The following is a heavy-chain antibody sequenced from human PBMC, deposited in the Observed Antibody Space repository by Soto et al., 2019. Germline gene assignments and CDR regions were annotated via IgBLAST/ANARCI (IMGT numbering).Heavy chain of an antibody. D-gene: IGHD3-22*01. Sequence: ASVKVSCKASGYTFTSYGISWVRQAPGQGLEWMGWISAYNGNTNYAQKLQGRVTMTSDTSTSTAYMELRSLRSDDTAVYYCARDPTEPVYDSIPGSYYYYGMDVWGQGTTVTVSS. J-gene: IGHJ6*02. V-gene: IGHV1-18*01. CDR1: GYTFTSYG. CDR2: ISAYNGNT. CDR3: ARDPTEPVYDSIPGSYYYYGMDV.